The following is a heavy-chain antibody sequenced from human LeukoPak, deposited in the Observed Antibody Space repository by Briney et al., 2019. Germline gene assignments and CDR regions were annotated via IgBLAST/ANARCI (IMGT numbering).Heavy chain of an antibody. CDR3: AGTSSTLHYYGMDV. D-gene: IGHD2-2*01. Sequence: GGSLRLSCAVSGFTVSRYYMSWVRQAPGKGLEWVSIIYSGDNTYYADSVKGRFTISRDNSKNTLYLQMNSLRVEDTAVYYCAGTSSTLHYYGMDVWGQGTTVTVSS. J-gene: IGHJ6*02. CDR1: GFTVSRYY. CDR2: IYSGDNT. V-gene: IGHV3-66*01.